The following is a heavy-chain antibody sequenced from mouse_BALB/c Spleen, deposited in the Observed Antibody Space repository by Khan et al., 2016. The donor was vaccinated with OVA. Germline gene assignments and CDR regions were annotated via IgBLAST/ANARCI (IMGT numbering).Heavy chain of an antibody. V-gene: IGHV1-7*01. D-gene: IGHD1-1*01. CDR3: TNHGSSSAWFTY. CDR2: INPSTDYT. J-gene: IGHJ3*01. CDR1: GYTFTSYW. Sequence: QVQLQQSGVELAKPGASVKMSCKASGYTFTSYWMHWVKQRPGQGLEWIGYINPSTDYTEYNQKFKDKATLTADKSSSTAYMQLTSLTSEDSAVYYCTNHGSSSAWFTYWGQGTLVTVSA.